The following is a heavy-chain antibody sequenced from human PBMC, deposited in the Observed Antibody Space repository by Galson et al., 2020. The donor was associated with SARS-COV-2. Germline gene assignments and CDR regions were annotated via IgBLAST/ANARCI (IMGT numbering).Heavy chain of an antibody. Sequence: ASETLSLTCTVSGGSISSSSYYWGWIRQPPGKGLEWIGSIYYSGSTYYNPSLKSRVTISVDTSKNQFSLKLSSVTAADTAVYYCARVRRGDYVGARYYYGMDVWGQGTTVTVSS. CDR1: GGSISSSSYY. D-gene: IGHD4-17*01. CDR3: ARVRRGDYVGARYYYGMDV. V-gene: IGHV4-39*07. J-gene: IGHJ6*02. CDR2: IYYSGST.